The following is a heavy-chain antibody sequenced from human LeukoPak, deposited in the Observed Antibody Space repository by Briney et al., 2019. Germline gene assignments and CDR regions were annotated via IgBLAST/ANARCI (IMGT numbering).Heavy chain of an antibody. V-gene: IGHV1-46*01. D-gene: IGHD3-10*01. CDR1: GYSFTMYF. CDR3: ARVKVVTMVRGVIITYFDY. J-gene: IGHJ4*02. CDR2: IIPSDDST. Sequence: GASVKVSCKASGYSFTMYFIHWVRQAPGQGLEWMGIIIPSDDSTSYAQKFQGRVTMTRDTSTSTVYMELSSLRSEDTAVYYCARVKVVTMVRGVIITYFDYWGQGTLVTVSS.